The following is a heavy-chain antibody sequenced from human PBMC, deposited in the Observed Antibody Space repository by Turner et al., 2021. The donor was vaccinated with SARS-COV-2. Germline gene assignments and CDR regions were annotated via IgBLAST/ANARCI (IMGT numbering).Heavy chain of an antibody. V-gene: IGHV4-34*01. D-gene: IGHD1-26*01. Sequence: QAQLQQWGAGLLKPSETLSLTCAVSGGSFSGYFWTWIRQPPGKGLEWIGEINHRSSTNYNPSLKSRVTLSVDMSKNQFSLKLTSVTAADTAVYYCAGEVVVLTTTHYGMDVWGQGTTVTVSS. CDR3: AGEVVVLTTTHYGMDV. CDR2: INHRSST. J-gene: IGHJ6*02. CDR1: GGSFSGYF.